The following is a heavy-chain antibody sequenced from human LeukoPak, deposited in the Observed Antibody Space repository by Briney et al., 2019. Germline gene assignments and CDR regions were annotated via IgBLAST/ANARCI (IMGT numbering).Heavy chain of an antibody. V-gene: IGHV3-30*01. J-gene: IGHJ4*02. CDR3: ARSYGGSSGYNHHFDY. CDR2: ISYDGSNK. D-gene: IGHD3-22*01. CDR1: GFTFSSYA. Sequence: GGSLRLSCAASGFTFSSYAMSWVRQAPGKGLEWVAVISYDGSNKYYADSVKGRFTISRDSSKNTLYLQMNSLRAEDTAVYYCARSYGGSSGYNHHFDYWGQGTLVTVSS.